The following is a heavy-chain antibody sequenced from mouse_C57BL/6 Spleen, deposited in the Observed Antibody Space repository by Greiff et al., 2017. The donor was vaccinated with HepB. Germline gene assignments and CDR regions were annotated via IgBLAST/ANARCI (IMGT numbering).Heavy chain of an antibody. J-gene: IGHJ4*01. V-gene: IGHV10-1*01. CDR1: GFSFNTYA. Sequence: EVHLVESGGGLVQPKGSLKLSCAASGFSFNTYAMNWVRQAPGKGLEWVARIRSKSNNYATYYADSVKDRFTISRDDSESMLYLQMNNLKTEDTAMYYCVSHYDYDRGYAMDYWGQGTSVTVSS. CDR2: IRSKSNNYAT. CDR3: VSHYDYDRGYAMDY. D-gene: IGHD2-4*01.